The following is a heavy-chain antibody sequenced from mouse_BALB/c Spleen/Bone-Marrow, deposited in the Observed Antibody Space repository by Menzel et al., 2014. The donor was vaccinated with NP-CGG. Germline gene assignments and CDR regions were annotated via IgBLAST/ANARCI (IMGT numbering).Heavy chain of an antibody. CDR2: IDTSASYT. D-gene: IGHD2-4*01. V-gene: IGHV1-69*01. Sequence: VQLQQSGAELGMPGASVKMSCKASGYTFTDNWMYWVKQRPGQGLEWIGAIDTSASYTNFNQQFMGKASLTVDASSSTAYMQVSSLTSDDSAVYYCARGGHDFSLDYWGQGTSVTVSS. CDR1: GYTFTDNW. J-gene: IGHJ4*01. CDR3: ARGGHDFSLDY.